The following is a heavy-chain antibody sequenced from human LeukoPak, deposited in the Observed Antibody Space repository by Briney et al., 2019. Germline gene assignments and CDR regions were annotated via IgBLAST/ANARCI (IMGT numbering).Heavy chain of an antibody. CDR3: ASRYYYDSSGYPLDY. CDR1: GGTFSSYA. V-gene: IGHV1-69*04. J-gene: IGHJ4*02. D-gene: IGHD3-22*01. Sequence: EASVKVSCKASGGTFSSYAISWVRQAPGQGLEWMGRIIPILGIANYAQKLQGRVTITADKSTSTAYMELSSLRSEDTAVYYCASRYYYDSSGYPLDYWGQGTLVTVSS. CDR2: IIPILGIA.